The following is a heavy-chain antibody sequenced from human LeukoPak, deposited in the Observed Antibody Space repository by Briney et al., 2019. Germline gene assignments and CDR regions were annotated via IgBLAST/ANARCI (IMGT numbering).Heavy chain of an antibody. CDR1: GITFSDYY. CDR2: ISSSGSSV. V-gene: IGHV3-11*04. Sequence: GGSLRLSCAASGITFSDYYMGWIRQAPGKGLEWVSYISSSGSSVYYAESLKGRFTISRDNAKNSLYLQMNSLRAEDTAVYYCARGLYGDHGGYWGQGTLVTVSS. J-gene: IGHJ4*02. D-gene: IGHD4-17*01. CDR3: ARGLYGDHGGY.